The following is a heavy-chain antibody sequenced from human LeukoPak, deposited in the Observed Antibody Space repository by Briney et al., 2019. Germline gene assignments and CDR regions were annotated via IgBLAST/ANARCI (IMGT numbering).Heavy chain of an antibody. V-gene: IGHV1-8*01. CDR3: ARRDFWSGYSTY. Sequence: SVKVSCKASGYTFTSYDINWVRQATGQGLEWMGWMNPNSGNTGYAQKFQGRVTMTRNTSISTAYMELSSLRSEDAAVYYCARRDFWSGYSTYWGQGTLVTVSS. CDR1: GYTFTSYD. J-gene: IGHJ4*02. D-gene: IGHD3-3*01. CDR2: MNPNSGNT.